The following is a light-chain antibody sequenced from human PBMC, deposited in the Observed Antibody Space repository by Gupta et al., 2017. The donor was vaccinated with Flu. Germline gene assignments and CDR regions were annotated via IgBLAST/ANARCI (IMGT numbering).Light chain of an antibody. CDR3: KRGKHPWT. J-gene: IGKJ2*02. Sequence: SVTLGQAASISCRSSQSLVYKNGITYLNWFQQRPGQSPRRLIYEVSKRDSGVPDRFSGSGSVXDFTLKXSRGEAEDVGVYYCKRGKHPWTFGXGTMLEI. V-gene: IGKV2-30*01. CDR1: QSLVYKNGITY. CDR2: EVS.